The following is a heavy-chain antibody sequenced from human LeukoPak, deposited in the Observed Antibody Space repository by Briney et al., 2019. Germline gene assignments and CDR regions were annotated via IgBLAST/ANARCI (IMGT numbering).Heavy chain of an antibody. V-gene: IGHV3-30*18. CDR1: GFTFSSYG. D-gene: IGHD1-14*01. Sequence: PGGSLRLSCAASGFTFSSYGMHWVRQAPGKGLEWVAVISYDGSNKYYADSVKGRFTISRDNSKNTLYLQMNSLRTDDTAVYYCAKDRDLRTGNYFDSWGQGTLVAVSS. CDR3: AKDRDLRTGNYFDS. J-gene: IGHJ4*02. CDR2: ISYDGSNK.